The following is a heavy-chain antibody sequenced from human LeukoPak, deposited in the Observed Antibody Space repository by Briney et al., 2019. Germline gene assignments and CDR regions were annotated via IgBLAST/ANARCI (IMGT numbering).Heavy chain of an antibody. V-gene: IGHV3-23*01. J-gene: IGHJ4*02. Sequence: QPGGSLRLSCAASGFTFSNFAMSWIRQAPGKGLEWVSALNGDNTYYADSVKGRFTVSRDNSKNTLYLQMNSLTAADTAVYYCVREATGYSFADYWGQGTLVSVSS. CDR2: LNGDNT. CDR1: GFTFSNFA. CDR3: VREATGYSFADY. D-gene: IGHD1-26*01.